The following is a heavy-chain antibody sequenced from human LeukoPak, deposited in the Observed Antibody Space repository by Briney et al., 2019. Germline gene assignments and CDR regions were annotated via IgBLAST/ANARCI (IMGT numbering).Heavy chain of an antibody. CDR3: ARDRRDTIFGVVITSYCYYGMDV. Sequence: PSETLSLTCTVSGGSISSYYWSWIRQPPGKGLEWIGYIYYSGSTNYNPSLKSRVTISVDTSKNQFSLKLSSVTAADTAVYYCARDRRDTIFGVVITSYCYYGMDVWGQGTTVTVSS. V-gene: IGHV4-59*01. J-gene: IGHJ6*02. CDR1: GGSISSYY. D-gene: IGHD3-3*01. CDR2: IYYSGST.